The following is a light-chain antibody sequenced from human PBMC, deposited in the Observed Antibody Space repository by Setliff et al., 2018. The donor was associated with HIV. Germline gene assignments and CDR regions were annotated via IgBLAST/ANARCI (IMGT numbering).Light chain of an antibody. V-gene: IGLV2-14*03. CDR3: SSYTSSSTLNV. CDR2: DVS. Sequence: LNQPASVSGSPGQSITISCTGTSSDVGGYNFVSWYQHHPGKAPILMIYDVSTRPSGVSNRFSGSKSDNTASLTISVLQAEVEADYYCSSYTSSSTLNVFGTGTKVTVL. J-gene: IGLJ1*01. CDR1: SSDVGGYNF.